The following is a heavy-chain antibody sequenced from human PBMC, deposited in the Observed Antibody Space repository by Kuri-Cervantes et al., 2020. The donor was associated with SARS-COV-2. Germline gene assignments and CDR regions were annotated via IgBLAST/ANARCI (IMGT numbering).Heavy chain of an antibody. J-gene: IGHJ6*03. CDR3: ARGQGATRGVFYYYMDV. D-gene: IGHD1/OR15-1a*01. Sequence: SETLSLTCTVSGYSISSGYYWGWIRQPPGKGLEWIGSFYHSGNTYYNPSLKSRVTISRDTSKNQFSLKLSSVTAADTAVYYCARGQGATRGVFYYYMDVWGKGTTVTVSS. V-gene: IGHV4-38-2*02. CDR2: FYHSGNT. CDR1: GYSISSGYY.